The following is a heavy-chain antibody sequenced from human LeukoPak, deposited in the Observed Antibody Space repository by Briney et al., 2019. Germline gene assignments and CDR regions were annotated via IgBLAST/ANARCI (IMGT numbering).Heavy chain of an antibody. Sequence: PGGSLRLSCAASGFTFSSYGMHWVRQAPGKGLEWVAVIWYDGSNKYYADSVKGRFTITRDNSKNTLYLQMNSLRAEDTAVYYCAKGGRTWDYWGQGTLVTVSS. J-gene: IGHJ4*02. D-gene: IGHD3-16*01. CDR3: AKGGRTWDY. CDR2: IWYDGSNK. CDR1: GFTFSSYG. V-gene: IGHV3-33*06.